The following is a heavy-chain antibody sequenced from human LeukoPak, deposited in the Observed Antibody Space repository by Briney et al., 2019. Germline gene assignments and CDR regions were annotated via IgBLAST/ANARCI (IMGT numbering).Heavy chain of an antibody. CDR1: GYSFTSYW. Sequence: GESLKISCKGSGYSFTSYWISWVRQMPGKGLEWMGIIYPGDSDTRYSPSFQGQVTISADKSISTAYLQWGSLKASDTAMYYCARLASYCSSTSCYYYYGMDVWGQGTTVTVSS. J-gene: IGHJ6*02. CDR3: ARLASYCSSTSCYYYYGMDV. D-gene: IGHD2-2*01. V-gene: IGHV5-51*01. CDR2: IYPGDSDT.